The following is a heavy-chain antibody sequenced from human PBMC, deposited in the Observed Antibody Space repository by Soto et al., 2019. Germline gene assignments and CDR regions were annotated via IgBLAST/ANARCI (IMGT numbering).Heavy chain of an antibody. Sequence: QVQLVQSGAEVKKPGASVKVSCKASGYTFTGYYMHWVRQAPGQGLEWMGWINPNSGGTNYAQKXXGWVPMTRDTXXSXAXXELSRLRSDDTAVYYCARDGKIVVVVADQDYGMDVWGQGTTVTVSS. CDR3: ARDGKIVVVVADQDYGMDV. V-gene: IGHV1-2*04. CDR1: GYTFTGYY. J-gene: IGHJ6*02. D-gene: IGHD2-15*01. CDR2: INPNSGGT.